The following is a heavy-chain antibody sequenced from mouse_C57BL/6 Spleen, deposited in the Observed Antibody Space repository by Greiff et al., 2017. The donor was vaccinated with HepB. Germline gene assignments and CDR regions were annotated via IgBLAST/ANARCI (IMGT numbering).Heavy chain of an antibody. V-gene: IGHV1-72*01. Sequence: VQLQQSGAELVKPGASVKLSCKASGYTFTSYWMHWVKQRPGRGLEWIGRIDPNSGGTKYNEKFKSKATLTVDKHSSTAYMQLSSLTSEDSAVYYLARGGSSFRYYARDYWGQGTSVTVSS. J-gene: IGHJ4*01. D-gene: IGHD1-1*01. CDR2: IDPNSGGT. CDR3: ARGGSSFRYYARDY. CDR1: GYTFTSYW.